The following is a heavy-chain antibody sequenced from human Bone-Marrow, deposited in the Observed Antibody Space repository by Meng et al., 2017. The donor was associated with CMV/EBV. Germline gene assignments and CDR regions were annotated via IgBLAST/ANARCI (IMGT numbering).Heavy chain of an antibody. CDR2: IIPIFGTA. J-gene: IGHJ5*02. CDR1: GGTFSSYA. CDR3: ATHSGAARRRAWFDP. Sequence: SVKVSCKASGGTFSSYAISWVRQAPGQGLEWMGGIIPIFGTANYAQKFQGRVTITTDESTSTAYMELSSLRSEDTAVYYCATHSGAARRRAWFDPWGQGTLVTGSS. V-gene: IGHV1-69*05. D-gene: IGHD6-6*01.